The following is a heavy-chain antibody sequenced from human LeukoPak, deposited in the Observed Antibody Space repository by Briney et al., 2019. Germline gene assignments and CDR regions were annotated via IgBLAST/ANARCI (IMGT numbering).Heavy chain of an antibody. D-gene: IGHD2-21*02. CDR2: IYSGGST. CDR1: GFTVSSNY. J-gene: IGHJ6*02. Sequence: GGSLRLSCAAAGFTVSSNYMSWVRQAPGKGLEWVSVIYSGGSTYYADSVKGRFTISRDNSKNTLYLQMNSLRAEDTAVYYCARQTDYYGMDVWGQGTTVTVSS. V-gene: IGHV3-66*04. CDR3: ARQTDYYGMDV.